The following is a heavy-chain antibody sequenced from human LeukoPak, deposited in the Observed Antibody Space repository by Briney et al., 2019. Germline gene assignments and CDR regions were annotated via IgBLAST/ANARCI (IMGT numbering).Heavy chain of an antibody. CDR1: GYSISSGYY. CDR3: ARDDVGYCSGASCQGFDY. CDR2: IYHSGST. Sequence: PSETLSLTCAVSGYSISSGYYWGWVRQPPGKGLEWIGSIYHSGSTYYNPSLKSRVTISVDTSKNQFSLKLSSVTAADTAVYYCARDDVGYCSGASCQGFDYWGQATLVTVSS. D-gene: IGHD2-15*01. J-gene: IGHJ4*02. V-gene: IGHV4-38-2*02.